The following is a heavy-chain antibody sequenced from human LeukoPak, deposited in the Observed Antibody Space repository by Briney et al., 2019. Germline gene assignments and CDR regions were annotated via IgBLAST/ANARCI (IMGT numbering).Heavy chain of an antibody. D-gene: IGHD3-10*01. J-gene: IGHJ4*02. V-gene: IGHV4-59*01. CDR3: ARDQGADYFGSGSYYLGY. CDR2: IYYSGST. Sequence: SETLSLTCTVSGGSISRYYWSWIRQPPGKGLEWIGYIYYSGSTNYNPSLKSRVTISVDTSKNQFSLKLSSVTAADTAVYYCARDQGADYFGSGSYYLGYWGQGTLVTVSS. CDR1: GGSISRYY.